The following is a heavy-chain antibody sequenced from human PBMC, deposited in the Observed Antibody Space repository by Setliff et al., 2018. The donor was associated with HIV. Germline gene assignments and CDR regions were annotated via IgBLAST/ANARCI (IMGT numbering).Heavy chain of an antibody. D-gene: IGHD3-10*01. CDR1: GFTFSSYS. V-gene: IGHV3-21*04. CDR2: ISSSSSYI. CDR3: AKLGGPESGSCES. J-gene: IGHJ5*02. Sequence: GGSLRLSCAASGFTFSSYSMNWVRQAPGKGLEWVSSISSSSSYIYYADSVKGRFTISRDNAKNSLYLQMNSLRAEDTAIYYCAKLGGPESGSCESWGQGTLVTVST.